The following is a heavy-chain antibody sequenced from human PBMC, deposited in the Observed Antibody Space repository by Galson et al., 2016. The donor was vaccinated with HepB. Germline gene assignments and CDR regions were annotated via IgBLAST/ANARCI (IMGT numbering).Heavy chain of an antibody. CDR1: GFTFGTYA. J-gene: IGHJ5*01. CDR3: AKRALVAGLNWFDS. CDR2: INGDGSTT. V-gene: IGHV3-23*01. D-gene: IGHD6-25*01. Sequence: SLRLSCAASGFTFGTYAMTWVRQTPGKGLEWVSSINGDGSTTHYKDSVKGRFTISRDNSQNTVYLWMSSLRAEDSDVYYCAKRALVAGLNWFDSWGQGTLVTVAS.